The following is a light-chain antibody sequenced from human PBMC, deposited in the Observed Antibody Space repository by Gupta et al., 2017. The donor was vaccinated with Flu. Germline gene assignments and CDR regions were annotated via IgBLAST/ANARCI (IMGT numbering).Light chain of an antibody. Sequence: EIVLTQSPATLSLSPGERATLSCRASQSVSSYLAWYQQKPGQAPRLLIYDASNRDPGTPARFSGSGSGTDFTLTISSREPEDFAVYYCQRRSNWPPFTFGHGTTVDIK. J-gene: IGKJ3*01. CDR3: QRRSNWPPFT. CDR1: QSVSSY. V-gene: IGKV3-11*01. CDR2: DAS.